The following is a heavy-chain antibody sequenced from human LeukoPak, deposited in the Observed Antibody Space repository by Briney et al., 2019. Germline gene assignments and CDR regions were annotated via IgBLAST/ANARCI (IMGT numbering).Heavy chain of an antibody. CDR2: IYYSGST. V-gene: IGHV4-59*12. CDR1: GGSISSYY. CDR3: AREGGRGYSSSWFYIDY. D-gene: IGHD6-13*01. J-gene: IGHJ4*02. Sequence: PSETLSLTCTVSGGSISSYYWSWIRQPPGKGLEWIGYIYYSGSTNYNPSLKSRVTISVDKSKNQFSLKLSSVTAADTAVYYCAREGGRGYSSSWFYIDYWGQGTLVTVSS.